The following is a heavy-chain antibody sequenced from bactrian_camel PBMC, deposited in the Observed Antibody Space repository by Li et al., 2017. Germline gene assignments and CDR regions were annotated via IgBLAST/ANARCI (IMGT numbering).Heavy chain of an antibody. Sequence: HVQLVESGGGSVQAGGSLILSCAAGRYTYKRNCMGWFRQRPGKDREGLAVLWVGGATTTYADSVKGRFIITRDKAKDLVYLQMNNLKPEDTAVYTCAAEGALNGGICYGNPNYWGQGTQVTVS. CDR2: LWVGGATT. V-gene: IGHV3-3*01. J-gene: IGHJ4*01. D-gene: IGHD5*01. CDR1: RYTYKRNC. CDR3: AAEGALNGGICYGNPNY.